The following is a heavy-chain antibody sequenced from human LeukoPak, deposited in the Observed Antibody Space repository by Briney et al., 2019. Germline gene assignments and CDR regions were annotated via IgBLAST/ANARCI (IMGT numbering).Heavy chain of an antibody. D-gene: IGHD1-26*01. CDR3: AREGHSGSSRPFDY. CDR1: GGSISSSSYY. V-gene: IGHV4-39*07. J-gene: IGHJ4*02. CDR2: IYYSGST. Sequence: SETLSLTCTVSGGSISSSSYYWGWIRQPPGKGLEWIGSIYYSGSTYYNPSLKSRVTISVDTSKNQFSLKLSSVTAADTAVYYCAREGHSGSSRPFDYWGQGTLVTVSS.